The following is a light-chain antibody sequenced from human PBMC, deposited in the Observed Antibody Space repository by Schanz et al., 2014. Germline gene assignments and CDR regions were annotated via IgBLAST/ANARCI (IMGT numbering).Light chain of an antibody. Sequence: DIQMTQSPSTLSASVGDRVTITCRASQSISSWLAWYQQKPGKAPKLLIHQASSLESGVLSRFSGSGSGTEFTLTISGLQPDDFATYYCQQYNSYSITFGQGTRLDIK. CDR2: QAS. CDR3: QQYNSYSIT. CDR1: QSISSW. V-gene: IGKV1-5*03. J-gene: IGKJ5*01.